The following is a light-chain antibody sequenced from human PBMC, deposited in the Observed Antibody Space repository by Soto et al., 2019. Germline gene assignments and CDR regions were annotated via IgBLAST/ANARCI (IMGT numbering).Light chain of an antibody. CDR1: NSNIGQNL. V-gene: IGLV1-44*01. CDR2: NYN. CDR3: VAWDDRLNAIL. Sequence: QLVLAQPPSASGTPGQRVTISCSGTNSNIGQNLVNWYQQLPGTAPKLLIYNYNQRPSGVPHRFSASKAGTSASLTISGLQSEDEADYYCVAWDDRLNAILFGGGTKLTVL. J-gene: IGLJ2*01.